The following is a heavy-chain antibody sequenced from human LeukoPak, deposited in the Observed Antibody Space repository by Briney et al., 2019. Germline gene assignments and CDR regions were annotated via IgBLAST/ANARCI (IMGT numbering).Heavy chain of an antibody. CDR1: GFTFSSYA. D-gene: IGHD2-8*01. J-gene: IGHJ4*02. CDR2: ISDSGDYT. Sequence: PGGSLRLSCAGSGFTFSSYAMSWVRQAPGRGLEWVSVISDSGDYTSYADSVRGRFTISRDNYRNTLYLQMISLRPEDTAVYYCAKDTSIGKYCTNGVCSPFDYWGQGTLVTVSS. V-gene: IGHV3-23*01. CDR3: AKDTSIGKYCTNGVCSPFDY.